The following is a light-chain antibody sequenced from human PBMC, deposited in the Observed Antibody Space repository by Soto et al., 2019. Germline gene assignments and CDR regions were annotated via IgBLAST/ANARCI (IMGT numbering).Light chain of an antibody. Sequence: EIVMTQSPATLAVSPGERATLSCRASQSVSNNYLAWYQQKPGQAPRLLIYGASSGATGIPDRFSGSGSGTDFTLTISRLEPEDFAVYYCQQYDKYPWTFGQGTKVDIK. J-gene: IGKJ1*01. V-gene: IGKV3-20*01. CDR3: QQYDKYPWT. CDR1: QSVSNNY. CDR2: GAS.